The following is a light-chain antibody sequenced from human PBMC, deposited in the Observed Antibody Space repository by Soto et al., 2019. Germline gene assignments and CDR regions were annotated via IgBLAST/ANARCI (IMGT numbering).Light chain of an antibody. J-gene: IGKJ5*01. CDR3: HQSYTVPIT. Sequence: DIQMTQSPSSRSASVGDGFTITCRASQNINGYVSWFQQKPGKAPHLLIFGASNLQSGVPSRFSGSGSGTEFTLTITNLQPEDFVTYYCHQSYTVPITFGQGTRLDIK. V-gene: IGKV1-39*01. CDR2: GAS. CDR1: QNINGY.